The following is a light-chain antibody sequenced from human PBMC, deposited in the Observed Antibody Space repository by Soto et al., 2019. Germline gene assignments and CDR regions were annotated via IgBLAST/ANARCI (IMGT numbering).Light chain of an antibody. J-gene: IGLJ1*01. Sequence: SVLTQPASVSGSPGQSITISCTGTSSDVGGYKFVSWYQQHPGKVPKLLIYEVTNRPSGVTNRFSGPKSGNTASLTISGLQAEDEADYYCSSYAGSSPLYVFGTGTKVTVL. CDR2: EVT. CDR1: SSDVGGYKF. V-gene: IGLV2-14*01. CDR3: SSYAGSSPLYV.